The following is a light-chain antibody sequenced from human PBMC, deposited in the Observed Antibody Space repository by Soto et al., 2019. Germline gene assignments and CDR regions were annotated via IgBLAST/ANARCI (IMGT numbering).Light chain of an antibody. CDR2: DVS. CDR3: CSYAGTYTPL. CDR1: SSDVGGYNY. J-gene: IGLJ2*01. V-gene: IGLV2-11*01. Sequence: QSVLTQPRSVSGSPGQSVTISCTGTSSDVGGYNYVSWYQHNPGKAPKLMIFDVSARPSGVPDRFSGSKSANTASLTISGLQAEDEADYYCCSYAGTYTPLFGGWTKVTAL.